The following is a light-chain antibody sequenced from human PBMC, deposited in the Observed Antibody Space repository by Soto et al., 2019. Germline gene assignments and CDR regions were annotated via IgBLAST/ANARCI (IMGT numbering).Light chain of an antibody. CDR1: QSVGSSY. CDR3: HQFLTAPRT. J-gene: IGKJ1*01. CDR2: GTS. V-gene: IGKV3-20*01. Sequence: ELVVTRSPGTLSLSPVERATLSCTASQSVGSSYLAWYQQNHGQAPRVIIYGTSSRATGIPDRFSGSGYGTDVKLTITRLETEDFAVYYCHQFLTAPRTFGQGTKVDIK.